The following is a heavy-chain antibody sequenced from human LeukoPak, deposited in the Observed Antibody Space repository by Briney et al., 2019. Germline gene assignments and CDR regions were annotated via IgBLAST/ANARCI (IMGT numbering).Heavy chain of an antibody. D-gene: IGHD6-19*01. Sequence: PSETLSLTCTVSGGSISSGSYYWSWIRQPAGKGLEWIGRIYTSGSTNYNPSLKSRVTISVDTSKNQFSLKLSSVTAADTAVYYCARVGIAVAGNGFDYWGLGTLVTVSS. CDR2: IYTSGST. J-gene: IGHJ4*02. CDR3: ARVGIAVAGNGFDY. CDR1: GGSISSGSYY. V-gene: IGHV4-61*02.